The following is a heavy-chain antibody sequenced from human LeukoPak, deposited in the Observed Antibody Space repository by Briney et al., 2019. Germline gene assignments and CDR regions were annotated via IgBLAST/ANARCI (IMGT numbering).Heavy chain of an antibody. CDR3: ARRYSYGPLGDAFDI. CDR2: IYYSGST. D-gene: IGHD5-18*01. Sequence: SETLSLTCTVSGGSISSYYWSWIRQPPGKGLEWIGYIYYSGSTNYNPSLKSRVTISVDTSKNQLSLKLSSVTAADTAVYYCARRYSYGPLGDAFDIWGQGTMVTVSS. CDR1: GGSISSYY. V-gene: IGHV4-59*08. J-gene: IGHJ3*02.